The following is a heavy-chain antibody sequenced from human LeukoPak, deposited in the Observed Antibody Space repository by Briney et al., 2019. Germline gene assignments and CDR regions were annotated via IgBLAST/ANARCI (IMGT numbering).Heavy chain of an antibody. CDR2: IYSSGST. CDR3: ARVPTILGVDMYYFDY. CDR1: GGSISGHY. V-gene: IGHV4-59*11. Sequence: SETLSPTCSVSGGSISGHYWSWIRQPPGKGLEWIGYIYSSGSTNYKLSLKTRVTISEDTSKNQFSLRLGSVTAADTAVYFCARVPTILGVDMYYFDYWGQGNLVTVSS. D-gene: IGHD3-3*01. J-gene: IGHJ4*02.